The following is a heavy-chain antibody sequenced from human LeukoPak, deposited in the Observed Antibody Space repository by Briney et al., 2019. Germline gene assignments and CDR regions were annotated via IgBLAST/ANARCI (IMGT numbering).Heavy chain of an antibody. V-gene: IGHV3-30*04. CDR3: ARDYGRSRDYGMDV. D-gene: IGHD3-10*01. J-gene: IGHJ6*02. Sequence: GGSLRLSCAASGFTFSNYAMHWVRQAPGKGLGWVAVISYDGSNKYYADSVKGRFTISRDNSKNTLYLQMNSLRAEDTAMYYCARDYGRSRDYGMDVWGQGTTVTVSS. CDR1: GFTFSNYA. CDR2: ISYDGSNK.